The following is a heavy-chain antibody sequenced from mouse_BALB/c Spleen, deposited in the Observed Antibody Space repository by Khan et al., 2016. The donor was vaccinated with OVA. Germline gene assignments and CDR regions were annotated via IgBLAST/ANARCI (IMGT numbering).Heavy chain of an antibody. D-gene: IGHD2-1*01. V-gene: IGHV5-6-4*01. J-gene: IGHJ1*01. CDR3: TRDGNYAHWYFDV. CDR2: INRGSTYT. CDR1: GFSFTTYT. Sequence: EVELVESGGGLVRPGGSLKLSCAASGFSFTTYTMSWVRQTPERRLEWVATINRGSTYTYYPDSVKGRFTISRDNAKHTLYIQMSSLKSEDTAVYYSTRDGNYAHWYFDVWGAGTTVTVSS.